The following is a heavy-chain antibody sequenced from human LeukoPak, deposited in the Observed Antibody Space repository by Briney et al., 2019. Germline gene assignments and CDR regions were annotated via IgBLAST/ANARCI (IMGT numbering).Heavy chain of an antibody. CDR3: ARNGAIDPYSYHGMDV. J-gene: IGHJ6*02. Sequence: KPGGSLRLSCAASRFSFSSYSMNWVRQAPGKGLEWVSYISSSSSYIYYADSVKGRFTISRDNAKNSLFLQMNSLRAEDTAVYYCARNGAIDPYSYHGMDVWGQGTTVTVSS. D-gene: IGHD2-8*01. CDR1: RFSFSSYS. CDR2: ISSSSSYI. V-gene: IGHV3-21*01.